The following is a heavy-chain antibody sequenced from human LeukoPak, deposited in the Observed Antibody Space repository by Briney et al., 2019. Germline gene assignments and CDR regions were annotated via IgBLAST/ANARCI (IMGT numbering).Heavy chain of an antibody. Sequence: SETLSLTCTVSGGSSSSGGYYWTWIRQHPGKDLEWIGYIYYTGSTFFNPSLKSQVIISVDTSKNQFSLKLSSVTAADTAVYYCARSDQRWLYSDYWGQGTLVTVSS. CDR2: IYYTGST. CDR1: GGSSSSGGYY. V-gene: IGHV4-31*01. J-gene: IGHJ4*02. CDR3: ARSDQRWLYSDY. D-gene: IGHD5-24*01.